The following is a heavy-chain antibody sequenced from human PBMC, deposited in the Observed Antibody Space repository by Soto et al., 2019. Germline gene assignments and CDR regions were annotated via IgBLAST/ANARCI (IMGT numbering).Heavy chain of an antibody. V-gene: IGHV4-59*01. Sequence: LSLTCTVSGASISRYYWSWIRQSPGKGLEWIGYLYNTGSTIYNPSLKSRVTISVDTSKNQFSLKMNSVTAADTAVYYCARESGGSWDAFDIWGQGTMVTVSS. CDR3: ARESGGSWDAFDI. J-gene: IGHJ3*02. D-gene: IGHD6-13*01. CDR1: GASISRYY. CDR2: LYNTGST.